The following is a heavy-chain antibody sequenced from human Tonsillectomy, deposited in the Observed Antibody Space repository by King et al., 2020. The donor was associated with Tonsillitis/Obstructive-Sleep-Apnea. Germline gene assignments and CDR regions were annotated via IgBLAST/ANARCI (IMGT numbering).Heavy chain of an antibody. CDR2: IKSKTDGGTT. J-gene: IGHJ4*02. CDR1: GFTFSNAW. V-gene: IGHV3-15*01. D-gene: IGHD1-26*01. Sequence: VQLVESGGGLVKPVGSLRLSCAASGFTFSNAWMSWVRQAPGKGMEWVGRIKSKTDGGTTDYAAPVKGRFTISRDDSKNTLYLQMNSRKTEDTALYNWTTEEHGGGGAYYYWGQGTLVTVSS. CDR3: TTEEHGGGGAYYY.